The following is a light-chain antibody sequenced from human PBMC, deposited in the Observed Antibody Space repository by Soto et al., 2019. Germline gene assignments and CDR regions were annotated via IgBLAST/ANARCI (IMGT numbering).Light chain of an antibody. CDR2: GAS. CDR1: QSVSSSY. Sequence: EIVLTQSPGTLSLSTGERATLSCRASQSVSSSYLAWYQQKPGQAHSLLIYGASSRATGIPDRFSGSGSGTDFTLTISRLEPEDFAVYYCQQYGSSPKTFGQGTKVEIK. CDR3: QQYGSSPKT. V-gene: IGKV3-20*01. J-gene: IGKJ1*01.